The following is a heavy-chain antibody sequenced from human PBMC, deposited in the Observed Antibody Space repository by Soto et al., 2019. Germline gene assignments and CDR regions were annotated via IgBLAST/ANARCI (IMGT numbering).Heavy chain of an antibody. J-gene: IGHJ4*02. Sequence: EVQLLESGGGLVQPGGSLRLSCAASGFTFSNYAVTWVRQAPGTGLEWVSTISGSGGSTYYADSVKGRFTISRDNSKNTLYLQMNSLRAEDTAVSYCAKDQGSSWYEIDYWGQGPLVTV. V-gene: IGHV3-23*01. CDR1: GFTFSNYA. CDR2: ISGSGGST. CDR3: AKDQGSSWYEIDY. D-gene: IGHD6-13*01.